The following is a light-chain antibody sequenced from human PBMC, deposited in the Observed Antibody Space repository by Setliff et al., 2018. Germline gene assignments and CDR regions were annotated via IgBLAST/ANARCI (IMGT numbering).Light chain of an antibody. CDR3: SSYTSSTTKI. V-gene: IGLV2-14*01. Sequence: QSALAQPASVSGSPGQSITISCTGTSNDIGGYKYVSWYQQHPGKAPKLMIYEVSNRPSGVSDRFSGSKSGNTASLTISGLQAEDEADYYCSSYTSSTTKIFGGGT. CDR1: SNDIGGYKY. J-gene: IGLJ2*01. CDR2: EVS.